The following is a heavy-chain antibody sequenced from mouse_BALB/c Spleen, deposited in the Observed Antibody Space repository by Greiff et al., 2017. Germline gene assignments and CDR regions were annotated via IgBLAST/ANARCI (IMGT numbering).Heavy chain of an antibody. D-gene: IGHD1-1*01. J-gene: IGHJ2*01. V-gene: IGHV1-18*01. Sequence: EVMLVESGPELVKPGASVKISCKTSGYTFTEYTMHWVKQSHGKSLEWIGGINPNNGGTSYNQKFKGKATLTVDKSSSTAYMELRSLTSEDSAVYYCARLGIYYYGSSYNYFDYWGQGTTLTVSA. CDR1: GYTFTEYT. CDR3: ARLGIYYYGSSYNYFDY. CDR2: INPNNGGT.